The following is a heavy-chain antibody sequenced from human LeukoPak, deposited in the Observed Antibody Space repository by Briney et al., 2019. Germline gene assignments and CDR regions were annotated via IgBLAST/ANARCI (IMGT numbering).Heavy chain of an antibody. J-gene: IGHJ4*02. CDR3: ARGKSGYDRFDY. D-gene: IGHD5-12*01. CDR1: GGSFSGYY. Sequence: SETLSLTCAVYGGSFSGYYWSWIRQPPGKGLEWIGEINHSGSTNYNPSLKSRVTISLDTSKNQFSLKLSSVTAADTAVYYCARGKSGYDRFDYWGQGTLVTVSS. V-gene: IGHV4-34*01. CDR2: INHSGST.